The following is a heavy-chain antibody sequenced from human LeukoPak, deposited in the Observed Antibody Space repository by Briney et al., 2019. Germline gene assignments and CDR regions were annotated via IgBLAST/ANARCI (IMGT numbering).Heavy chain of an antibody. J-gene: IGHJ3*02. CDR1: GFTFSSYS. V-gene: IGHV3-21*01. D-gene: IGHD3-22*01. CDR2: ISSSSSYI. CDR3: ARAEDDYYDSSGYYPVAFDI. Sequence: TSGGSLRLSCAASGFTFSSYSMNWVRQAPGKGLEWVSSISSSSSYIYYADSVKGRFTISRDNAKNSLYLQMNSLRAEDTAVYYCARAEDDYYDSSGYYPVAFDIWGQGTMVTVSS.